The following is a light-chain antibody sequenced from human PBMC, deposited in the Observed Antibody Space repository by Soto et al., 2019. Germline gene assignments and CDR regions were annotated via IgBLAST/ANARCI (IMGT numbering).Light chain of an antibody. Sequence: QSALTQPASVSGSPGQSITISCTGTSSDVGGYNYVSWYQQHPGKAPKLMIYDVSNRPSGVSNRFSGSKSGNTASLTISGLQADDEADYYCSSYTSSSLWVFGGGTKLTVL. CDR3: SSYTSSSLWV. CDR1: SSDVGGYNY. V-gene: IGLV2-14*01. J-gene: IGLJ3*02. CDR2: DVS.